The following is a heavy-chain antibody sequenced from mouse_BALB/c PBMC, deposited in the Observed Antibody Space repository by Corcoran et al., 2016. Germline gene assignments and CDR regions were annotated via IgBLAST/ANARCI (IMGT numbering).Heavy chain of an antibody. V-gene: IGHV14-3*02. CDR2: IDPANGNT. CDR1: GFNIKDTY. J-gene: IGHJ4*01. CDR3: ARKRGYAMDY. Sequence: EVQLQQSGAELVKPGASVKLSCTASGFNIKDTYMHWVKQRPEQGLEWIGRIDPANGNTKYDPKFQGKATITADTSSNTAYLQLSSLTSEDTAVYDGARKRGYAMDYWGQGTSVTVSS.